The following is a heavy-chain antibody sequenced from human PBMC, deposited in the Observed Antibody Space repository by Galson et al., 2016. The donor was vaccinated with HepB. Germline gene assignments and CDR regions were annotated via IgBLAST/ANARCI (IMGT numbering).Heavy chain of an antibody. CDR2: ISSSVSYI. Sequence: SLRLSCAASGFTFRTYSMNWVRQAPGKGLEWVSVISSSVSYIYYADSVKGRFTISRDNSKNTLYLQMNSLRAKDTAIYYCAKDHSSNWYAYYYYYMDVWGKGTTVAVSS. D-gene: IGHD6-13*01. CDR1: GFTFRTYS. CDR3: AKDHSSNWYAYYYYYMDV. V-gene: IGHV3-21*04. J-gene: IGHJ6*03.